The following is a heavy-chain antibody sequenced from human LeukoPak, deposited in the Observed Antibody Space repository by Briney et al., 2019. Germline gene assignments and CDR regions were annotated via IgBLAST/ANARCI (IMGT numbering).Heavy chain of an antibody. CDR3: ARDPSRGYSYGYADY. Sequence: PGGSLRLSCAASGFSFSTYWMNWVRQPPGKGLEWVANIMRDGSEKYYVDSVKGRFTISRDNAKNSLYLQMNSLRAEDTAVYYCARDPSRGYSYGYADYWGQGSLVIASS. CDR2: IMRDGSEK. CDR1: GFSFSTYW. V-gene: IGHV3-7*01. J-gene: IGHJ4*02. D-gene: IGHD5-18*01.